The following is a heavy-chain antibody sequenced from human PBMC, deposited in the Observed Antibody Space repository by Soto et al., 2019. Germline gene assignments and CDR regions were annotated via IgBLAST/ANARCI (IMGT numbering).Heavy chain of an antibody. J-gene: IGHJ4*02. CDR1: GFTFSSYG. D-gene: IGHD3-16*01. Sequence: GGSLRLSCASSGFTFSSYGMSWVRQAPGKGLEWVSAISGSGGSTYYADSVKGRFTTSRDNSKNTLYLQMNSLRAEDTAVYYCAKHRRGALRRLVDDYWGQGTLLTVSS. CDR2: ISGSGGST. V-gene: IGHV3-23*01. CDR3: AKHRRGALRRLVDDY.